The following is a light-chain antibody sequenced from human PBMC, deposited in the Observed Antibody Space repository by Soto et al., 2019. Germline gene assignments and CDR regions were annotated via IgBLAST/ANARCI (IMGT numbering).Light chain of an antibody. J-gene: IGKJ2*01. CDR3: QQYNNWPLYT. CDR2: GAS. V-gene: IGKV3-15*01. Sequence: EIVMTQSPATLSVSPGERATLSCRASQSVSSNLAWYQQKPGQPPRLLIYGASTGATGIPARFSGSGSGTDFTLTISSLQSDDFVVYYCQQYNNWPLYTFGQGTKLEIK. CDR1: QSVSSN.